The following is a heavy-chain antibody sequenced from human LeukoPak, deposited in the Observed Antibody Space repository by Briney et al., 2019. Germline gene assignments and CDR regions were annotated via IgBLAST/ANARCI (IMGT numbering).Heavy chain of an antibody. Sequence: LSLTCAVFGGSFSSYYWSWVRQAPGKGLEWVTGIAFDGSRKHYADSVKGRFTISRDNARNTMDLQMNSLRVEDTAVYHCTRYDSSRFDPWGQGTLVIVSS. V-gene: IGHV3-30*03. J-gene: IGHJ5*02. CDR3: TRYDSSRFDP. CDR1: GGSFSSYY. D-gene: IGHD3-3*01. CDR2: IAFDGSRK.